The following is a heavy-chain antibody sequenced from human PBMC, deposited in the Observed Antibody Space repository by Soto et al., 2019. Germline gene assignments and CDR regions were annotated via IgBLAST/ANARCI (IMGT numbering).Heavy chain of an antibody. CDR3: AKAGYSSSWSIYYYYYMDV. CDR2: ISWNSGSI. V-gene: IGHV3-9*01. CDR1: GFTFDGYA. D-gene: IGHD6-13*01. J-gene: IGHJ6*03. Sequence: GGSLRLSCAASGFTFDGYAMHWVRQAPGKGLEWVSAISWNSGSIGYADSVKGRFTISRDNAKNSLYLQMNSLRAEDTALYYCAKAGYSSSWSIYYYYYMDVWGKGTTVTVSS.